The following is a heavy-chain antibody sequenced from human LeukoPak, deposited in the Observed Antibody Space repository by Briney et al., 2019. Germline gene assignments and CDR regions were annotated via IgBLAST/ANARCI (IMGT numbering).Heavy chain of an antibody. CDR2: IYYSGST. Sequence: SETLSLTCTVSGGSISSSSYYWGWIRQPPGKGLEWIGSIYYSGSTYYNPSLKSRVTISVDTSKNQFSLKLSSVTAADTAMHYCAMSRPYQHNWLDPWGQGTLVTVSS. D-gene: IGHD2-2*01. V-gene: IGHV4-39*07. CDR1: GGSISSSSYY. CDR3: AMSRPYQHNWLDP. J-gene: IGHJ5*02.